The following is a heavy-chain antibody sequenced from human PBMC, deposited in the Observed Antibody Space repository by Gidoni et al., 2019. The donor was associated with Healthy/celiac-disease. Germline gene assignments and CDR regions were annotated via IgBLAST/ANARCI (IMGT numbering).Heavy chain of an antibody. J-gene: IGHJ4*02. CDR3: ARDEEQSRIAAAGTDPYFDY. CDR1: GFTFSDYY. Sequence: QVQLVESGGGLVKPGGSLRLSCAASGFTFSDYYMSWIRQAPGKGLEWVSYISSSGSTIYYADSVKGRFTISRDNAKNSLYLQMNSLRAEDTAVYYCARDEEQSRIAAAGTDPYFDYWGQGTLVTVSS. D-gene: IGHD6-13*01. V-gene: IGHV3-11*01. CDR2: ISSSGSTI.